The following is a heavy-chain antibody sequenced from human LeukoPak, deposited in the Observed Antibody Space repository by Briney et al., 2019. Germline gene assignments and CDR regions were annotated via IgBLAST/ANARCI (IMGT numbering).Heavy chain of an antibody. V-gene: IGHV3-23*01. CDR3: AKEGAYCGGDCYSYFDY. CDR1: GFTFSNSA. J-gene: IGHJ4*02. Sequence: GGSLRLSCAASGFTFSNSAMNWVRQAPGQGLEWVSVISGSGGSAYYADSVKGRFTVSRDNSKNTLYLQMNSLRLDDTAVYYCAKEGAYCGGDCYSYFDYWGQGTLVTVSS. CDR2: ISGSGGSA. D-gene: IGHD2-21*02.